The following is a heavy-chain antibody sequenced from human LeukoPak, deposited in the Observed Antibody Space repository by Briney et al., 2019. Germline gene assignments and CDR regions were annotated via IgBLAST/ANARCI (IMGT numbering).Heavy chain of an antibody. CDR2: INHSGST. J-gene: IGHJ6*02. V-gene: IGHV4-34*01. CDR1: GGSFSGYY. CDR3: ARGLGENYYGSGTNKNNGMDV. D-gene: IGHD3-10*01. Sequence: PSETLSLTCAVYGGSFSGYYWSWIRQPPGKGLEWIGEINHSGSTNYNPSLKSRVTISVDTSKNQFSLKLSSVTAADTAVYYCARGLGENYYGSGTNKNNGMDVWGQGTTVTVSS.